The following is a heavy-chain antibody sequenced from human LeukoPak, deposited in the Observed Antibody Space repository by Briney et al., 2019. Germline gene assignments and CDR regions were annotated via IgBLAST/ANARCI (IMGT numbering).Heavy chain of an antibody. D-gene: IGHD1-26*01. V-gene: IGHV4-59*01. CDR2: IYYSGST. Sequence: TSETLSPTCTVSGGSISSYYWSWIRQPPGKGLEWIGYIYYSGSTNYNPSLKSRVTISVDMSKNQFSLKLSSVTAADTAVYYCARAGVVGATLAFDIWGQGTMVTVSS. J-gene: IGHJ3*02. CDR1: GGSISSYY. CDR3: ARAGVVGATLAFDI.